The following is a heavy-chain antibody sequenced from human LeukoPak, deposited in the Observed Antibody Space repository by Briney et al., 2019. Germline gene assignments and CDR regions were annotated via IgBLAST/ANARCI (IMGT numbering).Heavy chain of an antibody. CDR3: AKDVRASGSPYFDY. Sequence: GGSLRLSCAASGFTFSSYAMSWVRQAPGKGLEWVSFIRCTRGSTYYPLSVKCRFTISRDNSKNTLYLQMNSLRAEDTAVYYCAKDVRASGSPYFDYWGQGTLVTVSS. D-gene: IGHD3-22*01. V-gene: IGHV3-23*01. CDR2: IRCTRGST. J-gene: IGHJ4*02. CDR1: GFTFSSYA.